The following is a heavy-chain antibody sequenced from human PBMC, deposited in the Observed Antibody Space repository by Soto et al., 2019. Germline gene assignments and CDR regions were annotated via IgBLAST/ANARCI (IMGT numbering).Heavy chain of an antibody. J-gene: IGHJ3*02. CDR3: GKVTTVGATFHAFDI. D-gene: IGHD1-26*01. V-gene: IGHV3-23*01. CDR2: ISGSGSSA. Sequence: GGSLRLSCAASGFTFSSYAMSWVRQAPGKGLEWVSAISGSGSSAYYADSVKGRFTTSRDNSKNTVYVQMNSLRADDTAVYYCGKVTTVGATFHAFDIWGQGTVVTVSS. CDR1: GFTFSSYA.